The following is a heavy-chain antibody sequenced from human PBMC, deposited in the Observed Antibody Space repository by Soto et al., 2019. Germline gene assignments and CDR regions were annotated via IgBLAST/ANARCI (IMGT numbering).Heavy chain of an antibody. CDR2: ITPYNGNV. CDR3: ARSATSGDQHFIDS. Sequence: QMQLLQSGAEVKKTGSSVKISCKTSGWIFTFQYLHWVRQAPGQGLEWLGWITPYNGNVKYAQHFQGRISLTMDNSLTPLFLELRDLRPEDTCLYYCARSATSGDQHFIDSWGHGTLVTVSS. J-gene: IGHJ5*01. D-gene: IGHD7-27*01. V-gene: IGHV1-45*02. CDR1: GWIFTFQY.